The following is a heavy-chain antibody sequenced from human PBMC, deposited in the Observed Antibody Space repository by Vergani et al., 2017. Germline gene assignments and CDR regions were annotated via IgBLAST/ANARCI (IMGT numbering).Heavy chain of an antibody. J-gene: IGHJ4*02. Sequence: QVQVVQSGAEVKKSGASAKVSCKTSGYTFSNYYMHWVRQAPGQGLEWMGIINPSGGHTNYAQKFQERVTMTRDTSTSTVYMELSSLSAEDTAIYYCARGDYGILTGYGYWGQGTLVTVSA. V-gene: IGHV1-46*03. CDR1: GYTFSNYY. D-gene: IGHD3-9*01. CDR2: INPSGGHT. CDR3: ARGDYGILTGYGY.